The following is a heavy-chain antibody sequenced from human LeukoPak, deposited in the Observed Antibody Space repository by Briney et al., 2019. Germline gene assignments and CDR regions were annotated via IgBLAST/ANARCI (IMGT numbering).Heavy chain of an antibody. J-gene: IGHJ3*02. Sequence: PGGSLRLSCAASGFTFSKYWVTWVRQAPGKGLEWVANIRGGGGVKYLLDSVKGRFTISRDNVKNSLSLEMNNLIAEDTAVYDCTRDANYYDSSRHYFDAFDIWGQGTMVTVSS. CDR1: GFTFSKYW. CDR3: TRDANYYDSSRHYFDAFDI. D-gene: IGHD3-22*01. V-gene: IGHV3-7*01. CDR2: IRGGGGVK.